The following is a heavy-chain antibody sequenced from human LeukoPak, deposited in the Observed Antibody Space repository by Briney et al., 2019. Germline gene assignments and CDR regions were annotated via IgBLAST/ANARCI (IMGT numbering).Heavy chain of an antibody. CDR3: ARENIVSTRDFDC. Sequence: SETLSLTCTVSGDSIYTGDYYWAWLRLPPGEGLEWIGSLFYSGNMYYSPSLKSRVTISVYTCKNQFSLNLNSVTAADTAVYYCARENIVSTRDFDCWGQGTRVTVSS. D-gene: IGHD5/OR15-5a*01. V-gene: IGHV4-39*07. CDR2: LFYSGNM. J-gene: IGHJ4*02. CDR1: GDSIYTGDYY.